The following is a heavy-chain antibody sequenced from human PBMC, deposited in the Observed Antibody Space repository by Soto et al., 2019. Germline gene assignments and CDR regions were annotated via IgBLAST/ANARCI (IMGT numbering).Heavy chain of an antibody. CDR3: ATGRYALGELIAAAGTVDY. D-gene: IGHD6-13*01. V-gene: IGHV3-9*01. J-gene: IGHJ4*02. CDR2: ISWNSGSI. CDR1: GVTFYDYA. Sequence: HPWGSLRLSCAASGVTFYDYAIHWFRQSPFKCLEWVSGISWNSGSIGYADSVKGRFTISRDNAKNSLYLQMNSLRAEDTALYYCATGRYALGELIAAAGTVDYWGQGTLVTVSS.